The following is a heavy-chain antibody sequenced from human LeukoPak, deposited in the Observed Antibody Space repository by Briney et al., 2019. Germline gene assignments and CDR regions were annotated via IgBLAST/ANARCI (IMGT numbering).Heavy chain of an antibody. CDR1: GFTFSSYW. CDR3: ARGWPHGNDY. V-gene: IGHV3-74*01. CDR2: IASDGSST. Sequence: GGSLRLSCAASGFTFSSYWMNWVRQAPGKGLVWVSRIASDGSSTTYADSVKGRFSIFRDNAKNTLYLQMNSLRVEDTAVYYCARGWPHGNDYWGQGNLVTVSS. J-gene: IGHJ4*02. D-gene: IGHD4-23*01.